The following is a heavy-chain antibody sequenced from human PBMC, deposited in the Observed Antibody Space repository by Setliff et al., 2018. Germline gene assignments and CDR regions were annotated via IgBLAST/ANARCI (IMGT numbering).Heavy chain of an antibody. CDR1: GGPISSHY. CDR2: IYHSGST. D-gene: IGHD6-6*01. Sequence: SETLSLTCTVSGGPISSHYWSWIRQPPGKGLEWIGYIYHSGSTYYNPSLKSRVTISVDTSKNQFSLKLSSVTAADTAVYYCASIAARYYYGMDVWGQGTTVTVSS. V-gene: IGHV4-59*04. CDR3: ASIAARYYYGMDV. J-gene: IGHJ6*02.